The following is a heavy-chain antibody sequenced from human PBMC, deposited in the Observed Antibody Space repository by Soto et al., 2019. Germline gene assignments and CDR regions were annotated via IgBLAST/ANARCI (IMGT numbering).Heavy chain of an antibody. CDR1: GYTFTSYY. CDR2: INPSGGST. J-gene: IGHJ6*02. V-gene: IGHV1-46*01. CDR3: ASLITMVRGVISGGPDGMDV. D-gene: IGHD3-10*01. Sequence: ASVKVSCKASGYTFTSYYMHWVRQAPGQGLEWMGIINPSGGSTSYAQKFQGRVTMTRDMSTSTVYMELSSLRSEDTAVYYCASLITMVRGVISGGPDGMDVWGQGTTVTVSS.